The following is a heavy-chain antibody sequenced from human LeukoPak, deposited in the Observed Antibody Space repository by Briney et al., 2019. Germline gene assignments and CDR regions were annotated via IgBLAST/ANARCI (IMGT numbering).Heavy chain of an antibody. CDR2: IKSKTAGGAT. V-gene: IGHV3-15*01. D-gene: IGHD2-8*01. J-gene: IGHJ3*02. Sequence: GGSLRLSCAASGFTFSDAWMSWVRQAPGKGLEWVGRIKSKTAGGATDNAAPVKGRFTISRDDSKNTLYLQMNSMKTEDTAVYYCTTERLGKWAFDIWGQGTMVTVSS. CDR3: TTERLGKWAFDI. CDR1: GFTFSDAW.